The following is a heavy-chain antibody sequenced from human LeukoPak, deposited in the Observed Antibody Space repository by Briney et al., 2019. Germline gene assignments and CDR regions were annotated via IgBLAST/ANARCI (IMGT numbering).Heavy chain of an antibody. CDR2: IYYSGST. Sequence: PSETLSLTCTVSGGSISSGDYYWSWIRQPPGKGLEWIGYIYYSGSTYYNPSLKGRVTISVDTSKNQFSLKLSSVTAADTAVYYCARAFQAEAFDICGQGTMVTVSS. J-gene: IGHJ3*02. V-gene: IGHV4-30-4*01. CDR3: ARAFQAEAFDI. CDR1: GGSISSGDYY. D-gene: IGHD2/OR15-2a*01.